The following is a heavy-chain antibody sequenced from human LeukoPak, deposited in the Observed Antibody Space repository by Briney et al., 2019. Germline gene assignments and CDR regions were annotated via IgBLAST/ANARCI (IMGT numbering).Heavy chain of an antibody. Sequence: ASVKVSCKASEYTFTGYYMHWVRQAPGQGLEWMGWINPNSGGTNYAQKFQGRVTMTRDTSISTAYMELSRLRSDDTAVYYCARVGYYYDSSGYYDYWGQGTLVTVSS. CDR2: INPNSGGT. CDR3: ARVGYYYDSSGYYDY. V-gene: IGHV1-2*02. CDR1: EYTFTGYY. D-gene: IGHD3-22*01. J-gene: IGHJ4*02.